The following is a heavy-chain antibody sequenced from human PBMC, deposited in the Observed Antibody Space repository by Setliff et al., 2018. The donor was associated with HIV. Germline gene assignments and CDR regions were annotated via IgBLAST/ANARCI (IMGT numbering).Heavy chain of an antibody. V-gene: IGHV4-39*07. CDR1: GGSISSGDNY. CDR2: IYHSGST. D-gene: IGHD6-6*01. Sequence: SETLSLTCTVSGGSISSGDNYWNWIRLPPGKGLEWIGSIYHSGSTYYNPSLKSRVTISIDTSKNQFSLKLTSVTAADTAVYYCARAGSAAASPLDYWGQGTLVTVSS. CDR3: ARAGSAAASPLDY. J-gene: IGHJ4*02.